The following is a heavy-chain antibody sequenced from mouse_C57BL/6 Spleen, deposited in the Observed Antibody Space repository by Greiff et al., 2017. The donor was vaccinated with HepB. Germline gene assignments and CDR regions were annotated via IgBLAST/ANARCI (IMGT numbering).Heavy chain of an antibody. J-gene: IGHJ2*01. V-gene: IGHV5-17*01. Sequence: VQLKESGGGLVKPGGSLKLSCAASGFTFSDYGMHWVRQAPEKGLEWVAYISSGTSTIYYADTVKGRFTISRDNAKNTLFLQMTSLRSEDTAMYYCARELTGLYFDYWGQGTTLTVSS. D-gene: IGHD4-1*01. CDR1: GFTFSDYG. CDR2: ISSGTSTI. CDR3: ARELTGLYFDY.